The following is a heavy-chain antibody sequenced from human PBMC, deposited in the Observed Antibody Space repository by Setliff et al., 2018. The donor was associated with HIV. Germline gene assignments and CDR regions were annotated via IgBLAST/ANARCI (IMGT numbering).Heavy chain of an antibody. D-gene: IGHD3-10*01. J-gene: IGHJ5*02. CDR1: GGSISSYC. CDR3: ARRIDNSGSLPAKNWFDT. V-gene: IGHV4-4*09. CDR2: IFASGSS. Sequence: PSETLSLTCTVSGGSISSYCWNWIRQPPGKGPEWIGYIFASGSSLYNPSPQSRVSISIDTSKNQFSLKLSSVTAADTAVYYCARRIDNSGSLPAKNWFDTWGQGRLVTVSS.